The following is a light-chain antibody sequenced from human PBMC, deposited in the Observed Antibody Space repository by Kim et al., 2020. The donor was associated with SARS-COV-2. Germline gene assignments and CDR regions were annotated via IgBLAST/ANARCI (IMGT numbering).Light chain of an antibody. Sequence: SASVGDRVTITCRASQDVRSDLGWYQHKPGKAPYLLIYAVSTLHSGVPSRFSGSGSGTHFTLTISSLQPEDSATYYCLQDDNYPFTFGQGTKLEI. CDR1: QDVRSD. V-gene: IGKV1-6*01. J-gene: IGKJ2*01. CDR2: AVS. CDR3: LQDDNYPFT.